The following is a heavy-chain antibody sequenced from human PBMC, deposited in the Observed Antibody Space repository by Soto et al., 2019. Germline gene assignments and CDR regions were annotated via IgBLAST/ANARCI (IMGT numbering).Heavy chain of an antibody. Sequence: GGSLRLSCAASGFTFSSYSMNWVRQAPGKGLEWVSYISGSSSTIFYADSVKGRFTISRDNAKNSLYLQMNSLRDEDTAVYYCARKYYYDSSGYPGGFWYYGMDVWGQGTKVTVSS. V-gene: IGHV3-48*02. CDR1: GFTFSSYS. D-gene: IGHD3-22*01. CDR3: ARKYYYDSSGYPGGFWYYGMDV. CDR2: ISGSSSTI. J-gene: IGHJ6*02.